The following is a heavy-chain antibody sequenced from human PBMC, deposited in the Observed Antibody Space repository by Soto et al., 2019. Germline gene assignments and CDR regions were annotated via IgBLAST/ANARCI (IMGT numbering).Heavy chain of an antibody. CDR1: GFTFSSYA. D-gene: IGHD3-22*01. Sequence: GGSLRLSCAASGFTFSSYAMSWVRQAPGKGLEWVSGIRNTGASTNYADSVKGRFTISRDNSKNTLFLQMNSLRAEDTAVYYCAKANYYDNSDYYSDYWGQGTLVTVSS. J-gene: IGHJ4*02. CDR3: AKANYYDNSDYYSDY. V-gene: IGHV3-23*01. CDR2: IRNTGAST.